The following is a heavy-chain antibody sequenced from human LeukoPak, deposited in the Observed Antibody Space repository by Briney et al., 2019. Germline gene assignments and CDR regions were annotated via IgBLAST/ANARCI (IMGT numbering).Heavy chain of an antibody. CDR2: INYSGNT. V-gene: IGHV4-39*01. J-gene: IGHJ4*02. Sequence: PSETLSLTCTVSSGSISGSDYYWCWIRQPPGKGLEWIGSINYSGNTYYDSSLKSRVIISVDTSKNQFSLKLSSVTAADTAVYYCARRRRIISSGGNIHGADNWGQGTQVTVSS. CDR1: SGSISGSDYY. D-gene: IGHD3/OR15-3a*01. CDR3: ARRRRIISSGGNIHGADN.